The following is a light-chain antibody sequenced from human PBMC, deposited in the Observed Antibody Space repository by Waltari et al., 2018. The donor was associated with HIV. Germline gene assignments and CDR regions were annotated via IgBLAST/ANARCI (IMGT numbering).Light chain of an antibody. CDR1: SLRSYY. J-gene: IGLJ1*01. CDR2: GND. CDR3: NSRDSSGHHLV. Sequence: SSELTQDPAVSVALGQTVRITCQGDSLRSYYASWYQQKPGQAPLLVVYGNDNRPSGIPDRFSGSSSGNTASFTITGAQAEDEADYYCNSRDSSGHHLVFATGTTVTVL. V-gene: IGLV3-19*01.